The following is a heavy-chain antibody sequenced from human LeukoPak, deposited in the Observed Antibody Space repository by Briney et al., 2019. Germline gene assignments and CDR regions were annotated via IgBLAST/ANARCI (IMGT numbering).Heavy chain of an antibody. D-gene: IGHD3-3*01. V-gene: IGHV3-74*01. CDR3: ARGITIFGVVIIPSYYMDV. CDR2: INSDGSST. J-gene: IGHJ6*03. Sequence: GGSLRLSYAASGFTFSSYWMHWVRQAPGKGLVWVSRINSDGSSTSYADSVKGRFTISRDNAKNTLYLQMNSLRAEDTAVYYCARGITIFGVVIIPSYYMDVWGKGTTVTVSS. CDR1: GFTFSSYW.